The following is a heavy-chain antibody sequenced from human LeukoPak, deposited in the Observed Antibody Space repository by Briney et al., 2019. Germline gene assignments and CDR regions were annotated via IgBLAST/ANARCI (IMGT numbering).Heavy chain of an antibody. CDR3: ARVRDILTGSYYFDY. V-gene: IGHV4-38-2*02. J-gene: IGHJ4*02. D-gene: IGHD3-9*01. Sequence: PSETLSLTCTVSGYSISSGYYWGWIRQPPGKGLEWIGSIYHSGSTYYNPSLKSRVTISVDTSKNQFSLKLSSVTAADTAVYYCARVRDILTGSYYFDYWGQGTLVTVSS. CDR2: IYHSGST. CDR1: GYSISSGYY.